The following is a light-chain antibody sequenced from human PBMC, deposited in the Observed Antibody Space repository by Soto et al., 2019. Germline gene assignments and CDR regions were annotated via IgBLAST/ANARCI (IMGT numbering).Light chain of an antibody. J-gene: IGKJ1*01. CDR2: AAS. V-gene: IGKV1-39*01. Sequence: DIQMTQYPSYLSSSFEDRVIITRRASQSISNHLNWYQQKPGKAPKLLIFAASSLQSGVPSRFSGIRSGPDFTLTISSLKNEDFATYYCQQSYSSTPTFGQGTKVDIK. CDR1: QSISNH. CDR3: QQSYSSTPT.